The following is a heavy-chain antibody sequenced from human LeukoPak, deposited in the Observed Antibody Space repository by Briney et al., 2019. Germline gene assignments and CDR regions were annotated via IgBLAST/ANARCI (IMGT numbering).Heavy chain of an antibody. J-gene: IGHJ4*02. D-gene: IGHD6-6*01. CDR2: INPNSGGT. Sequence: ASVKVSCKASGYTFTGYYMHWVRQAPGQGLEWMGWINPNSGGTNYAQKFQGRVTMTRDTSISTAYMELSRLRSDDTAVYYCVRELYSSSLEPFDYWGQGTLVTVSS. V-gene: IGHV1-2*02. CDR1: GYTFTGYY. CDR3: VRELYSSSLEPFDY.